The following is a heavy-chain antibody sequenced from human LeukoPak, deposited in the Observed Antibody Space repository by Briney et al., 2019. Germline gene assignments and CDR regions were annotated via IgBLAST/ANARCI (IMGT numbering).Heavy chain of an antibody. CDR3: ARVSSYYDSSGYYYLPSDY. J-gene: IGHJ4*02. D-gene: IGHD3-22*01. CDR1: GGTFNSYA. V-gene: IGHV1-69*05. Sequence: GASVKVSCKASGGTFNSYAISWVRQAPGQGLEWMGGIIPIFGTANYAQKFQGRVTITTDESTSTAYMELSSLRSEDTAVYYCARVSSYYDSSGYYYLPSDYWGQGTLVTVSS. CDR2: IIPIFGTA.